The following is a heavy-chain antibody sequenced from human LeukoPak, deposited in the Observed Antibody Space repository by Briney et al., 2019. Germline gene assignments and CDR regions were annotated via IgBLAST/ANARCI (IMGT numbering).Heavy chain of an antibody. V-gene: IGHV3-21*01. CDR1: GFTFSSYS. CDR3: AGDGSGYSDPVDY. D-gene: IGHD3-22*01. Sequence: GGSLRLSCAASGFTFSSYSMNWVRQAPGKGLEWVSSISSSSSYIYYADSVKGRFTISRDNAKNSLFLQMNSLRAEDSAVYYCAGDGSGYSDPVDYWGQGTLVTVSS. CDR2: ISSSSSYI. J-gene: IGHJ4*02.